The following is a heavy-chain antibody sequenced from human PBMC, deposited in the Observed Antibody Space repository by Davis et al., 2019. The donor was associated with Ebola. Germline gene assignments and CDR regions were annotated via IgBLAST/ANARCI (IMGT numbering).Heavy chain of an antibody. CDR1: GFTFSSFA. CDR2: ISYDSMNE. V-gene: IGHV3-30*04. D-gene: IGHD3-3*01. Sequence: PGGSLRLSCAASGFTFSSFAMHWVRQAPGKGLEWVAVISYDSMNEHLADSVKGRFTVSRDNSKNTLLLQMHSLRLDDTAVYYCARDGVEGVGHLIGTLDLWGQGTMVTVSS. J-gene: IGHJ3*01. CDR3: ARDGVEGVGHLIGTLDL.